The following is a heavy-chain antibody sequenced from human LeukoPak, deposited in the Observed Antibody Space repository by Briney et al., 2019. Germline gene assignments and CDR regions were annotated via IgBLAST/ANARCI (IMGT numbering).Heavy chain of an antibody. V-gene: IGHV4-39*02. CDR1: GGSINSSSYY. J-gene: IGHJ6*03. CDR3: ARESPYSSSPGDSYHYMDV. Sequence: KTSETLSLTCTVSGGSINSSSYYWGWIRQPPGKGLEWIGSIYYSGSTYYNPSLKSRITILLDISKSQFSLRLSSVTAADTAIYYCARESPYSSSPGDSYHYMDVWGKGTTVTVSS. D-gene: IGHD6-6*01. CDR2: IYYSGST.